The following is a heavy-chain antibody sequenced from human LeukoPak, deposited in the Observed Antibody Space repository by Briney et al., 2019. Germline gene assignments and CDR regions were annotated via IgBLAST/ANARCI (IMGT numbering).Heavy chain of an antibody. CDR3: ARDSPGIMIFGVVTPN. CDR1: GFTFSDHY. J-gene: IGHJ4*02. V-gene: IGHV3-72*01. D-gene: IGHD3-3*01. Sequence: GGSLRLSCAASGFTFSDHYMDWVRQAPGKGLEWVGRSRNKAQSYSTEYAASVRGRFTISRDESRNSLFLEMFSLKIEDTAVYYCARDSPGIMIFGVVTPNGGQGTLVTVSS. CDR2: SRNKAQSYST.